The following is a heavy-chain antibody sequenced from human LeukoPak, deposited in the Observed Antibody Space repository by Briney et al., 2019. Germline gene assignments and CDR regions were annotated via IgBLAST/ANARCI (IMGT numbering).Heavy chain of an antibody. CDR2: INSDGSCT. V-gene: IGHV3-74*01. J-gene: IGHJ4*02. Sequence: PGGSLRLSCAASGFTFRSSWMHWVRQAPGKGLVWVSRINSDGSCTTYADSVKGRFTISRDNAKNTMYLQMNSLRAEDTAVYYCAREFSSWFSMDYWGQGTLVTVPS. CDR3: AREFSSWFSMDY. CDR1: GFTFRSSW. D-gene: IGHD6-13*01.